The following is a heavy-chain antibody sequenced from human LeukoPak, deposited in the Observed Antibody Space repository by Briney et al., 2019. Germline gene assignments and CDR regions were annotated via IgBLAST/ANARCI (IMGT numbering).Heavy chain of an antibody. J-gene: IGHJ4*02. V-gene: IGHV4-61*02. D-gene: IGHD6-13*01. Sequence: SETLSLTCTDSGGSISSGSYYWSWIRQPAGKGLEWIGRIYTSGSTNYNPSLKSRVTISVDTSKNQFSLKLSSVTAADTAVYYCAREGVGGRIAAAHPYYFDYWGQGTLVTVSS. CDR1: GGSISSGSYY. CDR2: IYTSGST. CDR3: AREGVGGRIAAAHPYYFDY.